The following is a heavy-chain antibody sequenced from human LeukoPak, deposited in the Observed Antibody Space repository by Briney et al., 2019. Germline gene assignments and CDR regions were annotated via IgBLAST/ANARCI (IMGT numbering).Heavy chain of an antibody. V-gene: IGHV4-38-2*02. CDR1: GYSISSGYY. J-gene: IGHJ4*02. CDR3: ARDRDSTMIRDYYFDY. Sequence: SETLSLTCTVSGYSISSGYYWGWIRQPPGKGLEWIGSIYHSGSPYYNPSLKSRATTSVDTSKNQFSLRLSSVTAADTAVYYCARDRDSTMIRDYYFDYWGQGTLVTVSS. D-gene: IGHD3-22*01. CDR2: IYHSGSP.